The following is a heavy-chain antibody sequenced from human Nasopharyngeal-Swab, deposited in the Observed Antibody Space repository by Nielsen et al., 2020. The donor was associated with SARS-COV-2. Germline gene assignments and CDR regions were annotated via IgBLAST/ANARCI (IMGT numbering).Heavy chain of an antibody. Sequence: WIRQSPGKGLEWIGYIYYSGSTYYNPSLKSRVTISVDTSKNQFSLKLSSVTAADTAVYYCAREGEGSGYNWGQGTLVTVSS. CDR3: AREGEGSGYN. V-gene: IGHV4-30-4*01. CDR2: IYYSGST. J-gene: IGHJ4*02. D-gene: IGHD5-12*01.